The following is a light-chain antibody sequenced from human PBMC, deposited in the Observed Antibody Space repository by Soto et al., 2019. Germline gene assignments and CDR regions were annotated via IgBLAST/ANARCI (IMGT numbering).Light chain of an antibody. V-gene: IGKV1-39*01. CDR1: QSISSY. CDR2: AAS. Sequence: DIQMTQSPSSLSASVGDRVTNTCRASQSISSYLNWYQQKPGKAPKLLIYAASSLQSGVPSRFSGSGSGTDFTLTISSLQPEDFATYYCQQSYSTLYTFGQGTKVDIK. CDR3: QQSYSTLYT. J-gene: IGKJ2*01.